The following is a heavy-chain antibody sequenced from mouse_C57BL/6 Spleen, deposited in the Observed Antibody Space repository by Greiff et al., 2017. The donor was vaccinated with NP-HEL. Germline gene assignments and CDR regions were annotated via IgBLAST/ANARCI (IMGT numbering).Heavy chain of an antibody. J-gene: IGHJ4*01. CDR3: ARSVLLRRWSYYAMDY. Sequence: QVQLQQSGPELVKPGASVKISCKASGYAFSSSWMNWVKQRPGKGLEWIGRIYPGDGDTNYNGKFKGKATLTADKSSSTAYMQLSSLTSEDSAVYFCARSVLLRRWSYYAMDYWGQGTTLTVSS. D-gene: IGHD1-1*01. CDR1: GYAFSSSW. CDR2: IYPGDGDT. V-gene: IGHV1-82*01.